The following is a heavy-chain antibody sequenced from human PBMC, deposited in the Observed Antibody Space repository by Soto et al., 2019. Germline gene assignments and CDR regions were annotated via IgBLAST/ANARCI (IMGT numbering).Heavy chain of an antibody. CDR2: ISAYNGNT. V-gene: IGHV1-18*01. Sequence: QVQLVQYGAEVKKPGASVKVSCKASGYTFTSYGISWVRQAPGQGLEWMGWISAYNGNTNYAQKLQGRVTMTTDTSTSTAYMELRSLRSDDTAVYYCARDERNWNFWGSYYFDYWGQGTLVTVSS. D-gene: IGHD1-7*01. CDR3: ARDERNWNFWGSYYFDY. J-gene: IGHJ4*02. CDR1: GYTFTSYG.